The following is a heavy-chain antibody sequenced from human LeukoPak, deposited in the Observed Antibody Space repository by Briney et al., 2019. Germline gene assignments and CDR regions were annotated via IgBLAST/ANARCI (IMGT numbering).Heavy chain of an antibody. CDR3: ASLLVSYYYDSSGYYPI. CDR1: GFTFSDYY. Sequence: GGSLRLSCAASGFTFSDYYMSWIRQAPGKGLEWVSYISSSGSTIYYADSVKGRFTISSENAKTSLSLQMNSLRAEDTAVYYCASLLVSYYYDSSGYYPIWGQGTMVTVSS. D-gene: IGHD3-22*01. V-gene: IGHV3-11*01. J-gene: IGHJ3*02. CDR2: ISSSGSTI.